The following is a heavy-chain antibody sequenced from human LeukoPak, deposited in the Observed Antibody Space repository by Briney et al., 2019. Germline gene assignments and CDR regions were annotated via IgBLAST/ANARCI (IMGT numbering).Heavy chain of an antibody. J-gene: IGHJ4*02. V-gene: IGHV4-39*01. D-gene: IGHD2-15*01. CDR1: GGSTSSSSYY. CDR3: ARCYSSGGSCYPDY. CDR2: IYYSGST. Sequence: SETLSLTCSVSGGSTSSSSYYWGWIRQPPGKGLEWIGSIYYSGSTYYNSSLKSRVTISVDTSKNQFSLKLSSVTAADTAVYYSARCYSSGGSCYPDYWGQGTPVTVSS.